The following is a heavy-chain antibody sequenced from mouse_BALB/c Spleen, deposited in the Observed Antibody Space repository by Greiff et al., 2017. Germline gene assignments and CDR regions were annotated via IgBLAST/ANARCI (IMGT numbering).Heavy chain of an antibody. Sequence: EVHLVESGGGLVKPGGSLKLSCAASGFAFSSYDMSWVRQTPEKRLEWVAYISSGGGSTYYPDTVKGRFTISRDNAKNTLYLQMSSLKSEDTAMYYCASFYYDYDGMDYWGQGTSVTVSS. V-gene: IGHV5-12-1*01. CDR3: ASFYYDYDGMDY. D-gene: IGHD2-1*01. CDR1: GFAFSSYD. J-gene: IGHJ4*01. CDR2: ISSGGGST.